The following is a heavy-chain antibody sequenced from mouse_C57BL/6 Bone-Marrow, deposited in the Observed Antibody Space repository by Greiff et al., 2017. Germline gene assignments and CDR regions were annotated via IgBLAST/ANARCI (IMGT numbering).Heavy chain of an antibody. CDR3: VRGDWSSSFAY. J-gene: IGHJ3*01. Sequence: EVKLVESGPELVKPGASVKISCKASGYSFTDYNMNWVKQSNGNSLEWIGVINPNYGTTSYNQKFKGKATLTVDQSSSTAYMQLNSLTSEDSAVYYCVRGDWSSSFAYWGQGTLVTVSA. CDR1: GYSFTDYN. V-gene: IGHV1-39*01. D-gene: IGHD1-1*01. CDR2: INPNYGTT.